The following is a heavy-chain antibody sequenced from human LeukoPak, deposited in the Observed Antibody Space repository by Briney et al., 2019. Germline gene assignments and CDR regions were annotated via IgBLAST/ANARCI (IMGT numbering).Heavy chain of an antibody. Sequence: GGSLRLSCEASGFTFDDYAMHWVRQAPGKGLEWVSGISWNSGSIGYADSVKGRFTISRDNAKNSLYLQMNSLRAEDTALYYCAKDIEVGGYVGPFDYWGQGTLVTVSS. D-gene: IGHD5-12*01. CDR1: GFTFDDYA. CDR3: AKDIEVGGYVGPFDY. V-gene: IGHV3-9*01. J-gene: IGHJ4*02. CDR2: ISWNSGSI.